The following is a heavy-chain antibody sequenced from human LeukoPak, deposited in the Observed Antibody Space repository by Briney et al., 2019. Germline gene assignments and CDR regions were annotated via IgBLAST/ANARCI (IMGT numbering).Heavy chain of an antibody. J-gene: IGHJ4*02. CDR3: ARAGFWSGFYYFDY. Sequence: PGRSLRLSCVVSGLRFRNYGMHWVRQAPGKGLEWVAVIYYDGSNQYYADSVKGRFTVSRDNAKNTLYLQMDSLRAEDTAVYYCARAGFWSGFYYFDYWGQGTLVTVSS. CDR2: IYYDGSNQ. CDR1: GLRFRNYG. D-gene: IGHD3-3*01. V-gene: IGHV3-33*01.